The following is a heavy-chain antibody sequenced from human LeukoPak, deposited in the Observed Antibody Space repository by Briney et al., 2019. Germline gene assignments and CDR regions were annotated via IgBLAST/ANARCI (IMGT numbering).Heavy chain of an antibody. CDR2: ISGSGGST. CDR3: AKGTTTLVVTKIDY. J-gene: IGHJ4*02. D-gene: IGHD4-23*01. Sequence: GGSLRLSCAASGFTFSRNAMNWVRQAPGKGLEWVSVISGSGGSTYYADSVKGRFTISRDNSKNTLYLQMNSLRAEDTAVYYCAKGTTTLVVTKIDYWGQGTLVTVSS. V-gene: IGHV3-23*01. CDR1: GFTFSRNA.